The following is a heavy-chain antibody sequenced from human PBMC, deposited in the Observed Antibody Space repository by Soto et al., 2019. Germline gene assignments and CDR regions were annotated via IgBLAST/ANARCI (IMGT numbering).Heavy chain of an antibody. CDR2: ISAYNGNT. D-gene: IGHD5-18*01. J-gene: IGHJ4*02. CDR3: AIPSYTGMAGNPYDY. V-gene: IGHV1-18*01. Sequence: QVQLVQSGAEVKKPGASVKVSCKASGYTFTSYGISWVRQAPGQGLEWMGWISAYNGNTNYAQKLQGRVTMTTDTSTSTAYMEVRSLRSDDTAVYYCAIPSYTGMAGNPYDYWGQGTLVTVSS. CDR1: GYTFTSYG.